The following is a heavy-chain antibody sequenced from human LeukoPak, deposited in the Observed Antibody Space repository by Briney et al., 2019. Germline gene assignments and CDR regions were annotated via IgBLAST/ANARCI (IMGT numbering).Heavy chain of an antibody. Sequence: GGSLRVSCAASGFTSSSYWMSWVRQAPGKGLEWVANIKQDGSEKYYVDSVKGRFTISRDNAKTSLYLQMNSLRAEDTAVYYCARDRGSSGWYEFASWGQGTLVSVSS. CDR1: GFTSSSYW. D-gene: IGHD6-19*01. CDR2: IKQDGSEK. J-gene: IGHJ4*02. CDR3: ARDRGSSGWYEFAS. V-gene: IGHV3-7*01.